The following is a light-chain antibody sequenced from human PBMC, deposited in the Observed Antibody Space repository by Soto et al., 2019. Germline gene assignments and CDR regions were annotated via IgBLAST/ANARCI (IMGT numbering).Light chain of an antibody. CDR1: QSVGRNY. Sequence: EIVLTQSPGTLSLSPGERATLSCRASQSVGRNYLAWYKQKTGQAPRRLIYGASSRATGIPDTFSGSGSGTDFTLTISRLETEDFAVYYSQQYASSPHTLGGGTKVEIK. J-gene: IGKJ4*01. CDR2: GAS. CDR3: QQYASSPHT. V-gene: IGKV3-20*01.